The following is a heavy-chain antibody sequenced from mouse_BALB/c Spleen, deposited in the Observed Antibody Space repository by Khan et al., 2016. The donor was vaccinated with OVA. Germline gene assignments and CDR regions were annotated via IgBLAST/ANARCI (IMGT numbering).Heavy chain of an antibody. CDR3: ARRTTEYTMDY. CDR2: INPRSSYT. J-gene: IGHJ4*01. D-gene: IGHD2-14*01. CDR1: GYTFTSNT. V-gene: IGHV1-4*01. Sequence: QVQLQQSGAELARPGASVKMSCKASGYTFTSNTMHWVKQRPGQGLEWIGYINPRSSYTNYNQKFKDKATLTADKSSSTAYMQLSSLTSEDSAVYCCARRTTEYTMDYWGQGTSVTVSS.